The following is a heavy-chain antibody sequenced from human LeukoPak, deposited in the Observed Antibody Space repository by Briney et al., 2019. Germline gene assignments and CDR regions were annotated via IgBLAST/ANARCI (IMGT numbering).Heavy chain of an antibody. V-gene: IGHV3-30-3*01. Sequence: PGRSLRLSCAASGFTFSSYAMHWVRQAPGKGLEWVAVISYDGSNKYYADSVKGRFTISRDNSKNTLYLQMNSLRAEDTAVYYCASGPTGSYYFDYWGQGTLVTVSS. J-gene: IGHJ4*02. D-gene: IGHD1-26*01. CDR1: GFTFSSYA. CDR2: ISYDGSNK. CDR3: ASGPTGSYYFDY.